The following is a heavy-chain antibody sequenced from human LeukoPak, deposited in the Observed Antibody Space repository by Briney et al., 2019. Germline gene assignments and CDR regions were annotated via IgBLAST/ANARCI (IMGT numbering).Heavy chain of an antibody. J-gene: IGHJ6*03. CDR2: INHRGST. CDR1: GGSFSGYY. CDR3: ARGPRITMVRGVILYYMDV. V-gene: IGHV4-34*01. D-gene: IGHD3-10*01. Sequence: PSETLSLTXAVYGGSFSGYYWSWIRQPPGKGLEWIGEINHRGSTNYNPSLKSRVTISVDTSKNQFSLKLSSVTAADTAVYYCARGPRITMVRGVILYYMDVWGKGTTVTVSS.